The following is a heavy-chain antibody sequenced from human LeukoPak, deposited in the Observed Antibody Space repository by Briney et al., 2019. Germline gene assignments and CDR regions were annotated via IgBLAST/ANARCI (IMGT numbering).Heavy chain of an antibody. Sequence: GGSQRLSCAASGFTFSSYAMHWVRQAPGKGLEWVAVISYDGSNKYYADSVKGRFTISRDNSKNTLYLQMNSLRAEDTAVYYCARDGIVVVVAFDYWGQGTLVTVSS. D-gene: IGHD2-15*01. CDR3: ARDGIVVVVAFDY. CDR1: GFTFSSYA. CDR2: ISYDGSNK. J-gene: IGHJ4*02. V-gene: IGHV3-30-3*01.